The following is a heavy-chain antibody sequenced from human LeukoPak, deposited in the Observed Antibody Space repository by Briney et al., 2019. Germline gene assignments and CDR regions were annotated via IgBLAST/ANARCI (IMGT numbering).Heavy chain of an antibody. J-gene: IGHJ6*02. Sequence: SGPTLVNPPQTLTLTCTFSGFSFSDTAECVGWIRQPPGEALEWLALIFWNDDKFYNASLKSRLSITKDTSKNQVILTMTTLDPIDTATYYCVHSSLATNGMDVWGQGAAVTVSS. CDR3: VHSSLATNGMDV. CDR1: GFSFSDTAEC. V-gene: IGHV2-5*01. CDR2: IFWNDDK.